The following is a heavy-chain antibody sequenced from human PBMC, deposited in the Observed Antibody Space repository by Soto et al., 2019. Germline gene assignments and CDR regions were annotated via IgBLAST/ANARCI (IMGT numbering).Heavy chain of an antibody. Sequence: PGESLKISCKGSGYSFTSYWIGWVRQMPGKGLEWMGIIYPGDSDTNYSPSFQGHVTISADKSISTAYLQWSSLKASDTAMYYCASSLGITGTFEGLFDPCGQGTLVTVSS. CDR3: ASSLGITGTFEGLFDP. CDR1: GYSFTSYW. V-gene: IGHV5-51*01. J-gene: IGHJ5*02. CDR2: IYPGDSDT. D-gene: IGHD1-7*01.